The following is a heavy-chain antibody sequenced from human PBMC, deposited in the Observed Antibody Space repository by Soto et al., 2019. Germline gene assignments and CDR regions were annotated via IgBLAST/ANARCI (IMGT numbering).Heavy chain of an antibody. CDR3: ARRPFVVGESNYGMDV. CDR1: GYSFTSYW. J-gene: IGHJ6*02. CDR2: IYPGDSDT. V-gene: IGHV5-51*01. D-gene: IGHD2-15*01. Sequence: GESLKISCKGSGYSFTSYWIGWVRQMPGKGLEWMGIIYPGDSDTRYSPSFQGQVTISADKSISTAYLQWSSLKASDTAMYYCARRPFVVGESNYGMDVWGQGTTVTVSS.